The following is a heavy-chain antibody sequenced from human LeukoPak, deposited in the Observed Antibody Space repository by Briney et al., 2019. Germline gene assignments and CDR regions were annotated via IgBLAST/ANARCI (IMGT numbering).Heavy chain of an antibody. CDR1: GYSISSDYF. J-gene: IGHJ4*02. D-gene: IGHD2-2*01. CDR2: ISHSGTT. V-gene: IGHV4-38-2*02. CDR3: VRDAGQLRSDY. Sequence: SETLSLTCVVSGYSISSDYFWGWIRQPPGKGLEWIGTISHSGTTFYKPSLKTRVTISLDTSKNQFSLKLNSVTAADTAVYYCVRDAGQLRSDYWGQGTLVTVSS.